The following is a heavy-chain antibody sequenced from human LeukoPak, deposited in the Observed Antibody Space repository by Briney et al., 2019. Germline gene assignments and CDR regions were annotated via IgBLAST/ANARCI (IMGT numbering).Heavy chain of an antibody. CDR2: IYTSGST. J-gene: IGHJ4*02. V-gene: IGHV4-4*07. D-gene: IGHD3-10*01. CDR1: GGSISSYY. CDR3: ARDQYYYGSGSYGLDY. Sequence: SETLSLTCTVSGGSISSYYWSWIRQPAGKGLEWIGRIYTSGSTNYNPSLKSRVTMSVDTSKNQFSLKLSSVTAADTAAYYCARDQYYYGSGSYGLDYWGQGTLVTVSS.